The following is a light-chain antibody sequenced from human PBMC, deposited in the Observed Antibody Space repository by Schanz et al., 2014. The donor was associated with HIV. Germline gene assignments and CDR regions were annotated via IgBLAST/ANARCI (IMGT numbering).Light chain of an antibody. CDR3: SSYANTDTVL. CDR1: NSDIGAYNY. CDR2: EVS. V-gene: IGLV2-14*01. Sequence: QSALTQPASVSGSPGQSIAISCTGTNSDIGAYNYVSWYQQHPDKAPKLMIYEVSKRPSGVPDRFSGSKSGSTASLTISGLQAEDEADYYCSSYANTDTVLFGGGTKLTVL. J-gene: IGLJ2*01.